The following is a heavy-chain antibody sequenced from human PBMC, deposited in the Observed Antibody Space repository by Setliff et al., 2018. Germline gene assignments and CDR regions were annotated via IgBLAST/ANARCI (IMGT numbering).Heavy chain of an antibody. CDR3: FGAGACSY. D-gene: IGHD3-10*01. CDR1: GLSYTNDW. CDR2: INPHGGEK. V-gene: IGHV3-7*01. J-gene: IGHJ4*02. Sequence: PGESLKISCTASGLSYTNDWVSWVRQAPGKGLEWLASINPHGGEKYYADSVKGRFTISRDNAKNSLSLQMNNLRSEDTAVYYCFGAGACSYWGQGTLVTVS.